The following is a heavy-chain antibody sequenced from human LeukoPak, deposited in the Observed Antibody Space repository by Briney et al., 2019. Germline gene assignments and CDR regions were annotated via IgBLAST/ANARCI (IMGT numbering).Heavy chain of an antibody. Sequence: PSQTLSLTCAVSGGSISRSGYSWSWIRQPPGKGLEWIGYIHHTGSTYYNPSLKSRVTISVDRSKNQFSLKLSSVTAADTAMYFCARTPTYCGGDCYYFDPWGQGTLVTVSS. CDR2: IHHTGST. J-gene: IGHJ5*02. D-gene: IGHD2-21*02. CDR3: ARTPTYCGGDCYYFDP. V-gene: IGHV4-30-2*01. CDR1: GGSISRSGYS.